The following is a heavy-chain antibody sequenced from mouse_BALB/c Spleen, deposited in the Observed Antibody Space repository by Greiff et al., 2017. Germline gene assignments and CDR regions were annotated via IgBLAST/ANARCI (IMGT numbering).Heavy chain of an antibody. D-gene: IGHD1-1*01. CDR3: NAPYYGSSWFAY. CDR1: GFNIKDYY. CDR2: IDPENGDT. J-gene: IGHJ3*01. V-gene: IGHV14-4*02. Sequence: VQLQQSGAELVGSGASGKLSCTASGFNIKDYYMHWVKQRPEQGLEWIGWIDPENGDTEYAPKFQGKATMTADTSSNTAYLQLSSLTSEDTAVYYCNAPYYGSSWFAYWGQGTLVTVSA.